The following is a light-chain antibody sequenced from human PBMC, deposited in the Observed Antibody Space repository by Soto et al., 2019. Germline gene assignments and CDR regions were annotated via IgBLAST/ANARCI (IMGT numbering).Light chain of an antibody. CDR2: GND. J-gene: IGLJ3*02. V-gene: IGLV1-44*01. CDR3: AVWDDGLDAWM. CDR1: NSNVGNNT. Sequence: QSVLTQPPSASGTPGQRVTISCSGSNSNVGNNTVNWYQQFPGTSPRLLIEGNDQRPSGVPDRFSGSKSGTSASLAISRLQSEDEAHYYCAVWDDGLDAWMFGGGTKLTVL.